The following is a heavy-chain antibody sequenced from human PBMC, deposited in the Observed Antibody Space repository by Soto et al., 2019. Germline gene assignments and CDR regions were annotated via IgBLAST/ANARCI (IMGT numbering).Heavy chain of an antibody. J-gene: IGHJ4*02. V-gene: IGHV1-2*02. D-gene: IGHD3-16*01. CDR3: ARVSYAVVTLRY. CDR2: INPATGDS. CDR1: GYTFTTFH. Sequence: ASAKVSCKASGYTFTTFHLHWVRLAPGQGLEWMGWINPATGDSEYGQKFQGRVTLTRDTSMYSAYIELSRRTSDDTAIWCCARVSYAVVTLRYWGGGTRVTVSS.